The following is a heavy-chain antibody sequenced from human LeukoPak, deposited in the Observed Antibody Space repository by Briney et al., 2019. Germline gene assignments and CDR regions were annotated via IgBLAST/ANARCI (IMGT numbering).Heavy chain of an antibody. CDR2: ISGSGGST. CDR1: GFTFSSYA. J-gene: IGHJ4*02. Sequence: PGGSLRPSCAASGFTFSSYAMSWVRQAPGKGLEWVSAISGSGGSTYYADSVKGRFTISRDNSKNTLYLQMNSLRAEDTAVYYCAKDRYDFWSGYYRGYYFDYWGQGTLVTVSS. V-gene: IGHV3-23*01. CDR3: AKDRYDFWSGYYRGYYFDY. D-gene: IGHD3-3*01.